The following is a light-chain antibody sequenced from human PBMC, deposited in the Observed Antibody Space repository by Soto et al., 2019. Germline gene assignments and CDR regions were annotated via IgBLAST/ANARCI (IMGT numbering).Light chain of an antibody. Sequence: QSVLTQPASVSGSPGQSITISCTGTSSDVGGYNYVSWYQQHPSKAPKLMIYEVSNRPSGVSNRFSGSKSGNTASLTISGLQAEDDADYYCSSHTSSTTLVVFGGGTKLTVL. V-gene: IGLV2-14*01. CDR2: EVS. J-gene: IGLJ2*01. CDR1: SSDVGGYNY. CDR3: SSHTSSTTLVV.